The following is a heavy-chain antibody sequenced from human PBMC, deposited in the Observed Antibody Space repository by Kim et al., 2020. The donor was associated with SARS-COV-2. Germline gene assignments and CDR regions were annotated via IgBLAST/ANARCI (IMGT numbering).Heavy chain of an antibody. J-gene: IGHJ4*02. D-gene: IGHD4-17*01. CDR1: GFTFSSYA. V-gene: IGHV3-23*01. Sequence: GGSLRLSCAASGFTFSSYAMSWVRQAPGKGLEWVSAISGSGGSTYYADSVKGRFTISRDNSKNTLYLQMNSLRAEDTAVYYCAKGLGTGDYGDYVGYFDYWGQGTLVTVSS. CDR2: ISGSGGST. CDR3: AKGLGTGDYGDYVGYFDY.